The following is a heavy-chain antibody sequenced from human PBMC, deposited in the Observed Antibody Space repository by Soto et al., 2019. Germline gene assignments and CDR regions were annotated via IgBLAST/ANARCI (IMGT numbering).Heavy chain of an antibody. Sequence: ASVKVSCKASGYTFTSYDINWVRQATGQGLEWMGWMNPNSGNTGYAQKFQGRVTMTRNTSISTAYMELSSLRSEDTAVYYCARVVPELRNFYYYYYGMDVWGQGTTVTVSS. CDR2: MNPNSGNT. CDR1: GYTFTSYD. D-gene: IGHD1-26*01. J-gene: IGHJ6*02. V-gene: IGHV1-8*01. CDR3: ARVVPELRNFYYYYYGMDV.